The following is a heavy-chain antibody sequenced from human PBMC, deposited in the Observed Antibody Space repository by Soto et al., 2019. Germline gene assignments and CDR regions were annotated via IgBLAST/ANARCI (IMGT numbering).Heavy chain of an antibody. Sequence: QVHLVQSGAEVKKPGASVRVSCKASGYTFTNYGISWVRQAPGQGLEWMGWVSGYNGNTNYAQKLRGRVTMTTDTPTSTAYMELTTLRSDDTAVYYCARDEGSHGFDSWGQGTLVTVSS. CDR3: ARDEGSHGFDS. CDR2: VSGYNGNT. D-gene: IGHD6-19*01. CDR1: GYTFTNYG. V-gene: IGHV1-18*04. J-gene: IGHJ4*02.